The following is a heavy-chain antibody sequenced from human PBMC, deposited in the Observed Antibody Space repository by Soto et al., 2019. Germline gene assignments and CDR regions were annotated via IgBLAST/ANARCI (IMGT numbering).Heavy chain of an antibody. D-gene: IGHD1-26*01. CDR1: GGSISSSSYY. Sequence: SETLSLTCTVSGGSISSSSYYWGWIRQPPGKGLEWIGSIYYSGSTYYNPSLKSRVTISVDTSKNQFSLKLSSVTAADTAVYYCARLQYSGSYYLFDYWGQGTLVTVSS. CDR2: IYYSGST. V-gene: IGHV4-39*01. CDR3: ARLQYSGSYYLFDY. J-gene: IGHJ4*02.